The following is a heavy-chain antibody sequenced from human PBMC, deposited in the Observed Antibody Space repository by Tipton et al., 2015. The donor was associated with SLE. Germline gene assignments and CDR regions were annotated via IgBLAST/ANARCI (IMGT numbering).Heavy chain of an antibody. CDR1: GGSISAYY. Sequence: LRLSCAVYGGSISAYYWSWIRQPPGKGLEWIGEISHTGSTNFNPSLKSRVAISADTSKRQFSLKLSSVTAADTAVYYCVVCSPSSCSYFDYWGQGRLVTVSS. CDR3: VVCSPSSCSYFDY. V-gene: IGHV4-34*01. J-gene: IGHJ4*02. D-gene: IGHD2-2*01. CDR2: ISHTGST.